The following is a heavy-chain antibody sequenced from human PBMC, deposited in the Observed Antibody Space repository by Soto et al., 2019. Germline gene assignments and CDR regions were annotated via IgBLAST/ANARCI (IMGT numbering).Heavy chain of an antibody. D-gene: IGHD1-1*01. Sequence: SETLSLTCTVTGGSMTSGGQYWTWIRHHPGEGLEWFGYINHRGSLYYNPSLKSRVSMSVDTSKNQFSLNLSSVTAADTAVYYCARELPQRQGRNMDVWGQGTTVTVSS. V-gene: IGHV4-31*03. J-gene: IGHJ6*02. CDR2: INHRGSL. CDR1: GGSMTSGGQY. CDR3: ARELPQRQGRNMDV.